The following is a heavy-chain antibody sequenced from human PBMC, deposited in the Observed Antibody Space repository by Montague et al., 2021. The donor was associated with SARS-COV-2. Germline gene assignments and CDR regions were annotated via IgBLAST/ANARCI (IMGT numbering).Heavy chain of an antibody. V-gene: IGHV4-31*03. J-gene: IGHJ6*02. Sequence: TLSLTCTVSGGSISSGGYYWSWIRQHPGKGLEWIGYIYYSGSTYYNPSLKSRVTISVDTSKNQFSLKLSSVTAAGTAVYYCAREGSGRGYYYYGMDVWGQGTTVTVSS. CDR2: IYYSGST. CDR3: AREGSGRGYYYYGMDV. D-gene: IGHD3-10*01. CDR1: GGSISSGGYY.